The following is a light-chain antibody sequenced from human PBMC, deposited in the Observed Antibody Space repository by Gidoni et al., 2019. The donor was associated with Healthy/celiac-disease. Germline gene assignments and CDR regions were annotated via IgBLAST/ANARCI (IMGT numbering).Light chain of an antibody. CDR3: QQRT. J-gene: IGKJ4*01. V-gene: IGKV1-39*01. CDR2: AAS. Sequence: DIQMTQSPSSLSASVGDRVTITCRASQSISSYLNWYQQKPGKAPKLLIYAASSLQSGVPSRFSGSGSGTDFTLTISSLQPEDFATYYCQQRTFXGXTKVEIK. CDR1: QSISSY.